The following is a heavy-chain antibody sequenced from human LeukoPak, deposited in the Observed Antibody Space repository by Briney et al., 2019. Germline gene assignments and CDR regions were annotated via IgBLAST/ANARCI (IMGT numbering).Heavy chain of an antibody. CDR1: GSSITSFY. CDR2: FQYNGIT. CDR3: AQVGAFWSCPPHYYMDV. V-gene: IGHV4-59*03. Sequence: SETLSLTCSVSGSSITSFYCTWVRQPPGKGLEWVGSFQYNGITYYNPSLKGRLAMSVDTPKKQPSLRLCSVTAADTAVYYCAQVGAFWSCPPHYYMDVWGNGTTVTVSS. D-gene: IGHD3-3*01. J-gene: IGHJ6*03.